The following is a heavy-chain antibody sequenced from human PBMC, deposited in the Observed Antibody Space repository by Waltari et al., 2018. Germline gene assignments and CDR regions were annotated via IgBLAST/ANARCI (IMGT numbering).Heavy chain of an antibody. CDR2: ISWNSGSI. CDR1: GFTFDDYA. J-gene: IGHJ3*02. V-gene: IGHV3-9*03. CDR3: AIVVQGAFDI. Sequence: EVQLVESGGGLVQPGRSLRLSCAASGFTFDDYAMHWVRQAPGKGLEWVSGISWNSGSIGYADSVKGRFTISRDNAKNSLYLQMNSLRAEDMALYYCAIVVQGAFDIWGQGTMVTVSS.